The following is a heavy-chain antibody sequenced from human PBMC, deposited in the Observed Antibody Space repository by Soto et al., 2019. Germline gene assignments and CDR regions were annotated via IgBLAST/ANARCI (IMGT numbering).Heavy chain of an antibody. V-gene: IGHV6-1*01. D-gene: IGHD7-27*01. Sequence: QSQTLSLTCAISGDSVSSNRAALNWIRQSPSRGLEWLGRTYYRSKWYNDYAVSVKSRITINTDTSKNQFSLQLNSVTPEDTAVYYCARGRGEARANRGSGDDAFDIWGQGTMVTVSS. CDR1: GDSVSSNRAA. CDR3: ARGRGEARANRGSGDDAFDI. J-gene: IGHJ3*02. CDR2: TYYRSKWYN.